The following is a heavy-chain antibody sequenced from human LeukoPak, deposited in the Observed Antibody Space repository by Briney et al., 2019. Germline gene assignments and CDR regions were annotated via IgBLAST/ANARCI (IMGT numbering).Heavy chain of an antibody. Sequence: SETLSLTCAVYGGSFSGYYWSWIRQPPGKGLEWIGEINHSGSTNYNPSLKSRVTISVDTSKNQFSLKLSSVTAADTAVYYCARYREVGATVDYWGQGTLVTVSS. CDR1: GGSFSGYY. J-gene: IGHJ4*02. D-gene: IGHD1-26*01. CDR2: INHSGST. V-gene: IGHV4-34*01. CDR3: ARYREVGATVDY.